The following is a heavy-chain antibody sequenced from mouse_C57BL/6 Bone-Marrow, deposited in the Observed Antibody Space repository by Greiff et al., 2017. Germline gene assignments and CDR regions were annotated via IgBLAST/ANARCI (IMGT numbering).Heavy chain of an antibody. CDR1: GYSITSGYY. Sequence: EVKLMESGPGLVKPSQSLSLTCSVTGYSITSGYYWNWIRQFPGNKLEWMGYISYDGSNNYNPSLKNRISITRDTSKNQFFLKLNSVTTEDTATYYCARAYYGSSPLYAMDYWGQGTSVTVSS. D-gene: IGHD1-1*01. J-gene: IGHJ4*01. CDR2: ISYDGSN. CDR3: ARAYYGSSPLYAMDY. V-gene: IGHV3-6*01.